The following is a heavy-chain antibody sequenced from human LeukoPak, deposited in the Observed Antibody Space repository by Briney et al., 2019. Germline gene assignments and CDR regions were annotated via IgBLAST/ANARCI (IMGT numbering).Heavy chain of an antibody. Sequence: YYWSWIRQAPGKGLEWVSYISSSGSTIYYADSVKGRFTISRDNAKNSLYLQMNSLRAEDTAVYYCARDHDRRITMVRGVILNWFDPWGQGTLVTVSS. D-gene: IGHD3-10*01. CDR2: ISSSGSTI. CDR3: ARDHDRRITMVRGVILNWFDP. J-gene: IGHJ5*02. V-gene: IGHV3-11*01. CDR1: YY.